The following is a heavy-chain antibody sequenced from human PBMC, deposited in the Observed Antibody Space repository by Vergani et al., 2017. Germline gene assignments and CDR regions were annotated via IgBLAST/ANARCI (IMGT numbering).Heavy chain of an antibody. D-gene: IGHD6-13*01. Sequence: EVQLVESGGGLVKPGGSLRLSCAASGFTFSSYSMNWVRQAPGKGLEWVSGISWNSGSIGYADSVKGRFTISRDNAKNSLYLQMNSLRAEDTALYYCAKAQYSSSWFDAFDIWGQGTMVTVSS. V-gene: IGHV3-9*01. CDR1: GFTFSSYS. J-gene: IGHJ3*02. CDR3: AKAQYSSSWFDAFDI. CDR2: ISWNSGSI.